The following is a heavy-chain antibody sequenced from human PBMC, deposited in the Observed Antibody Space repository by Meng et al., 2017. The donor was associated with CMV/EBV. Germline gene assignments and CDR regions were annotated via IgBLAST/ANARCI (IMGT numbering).Heavy chain of an antibody. CDR3: AKWGPMVRRLYYFDF. CDR1: GYSFTSYW. CDR2: IYPDDSDT. D-gene: IGHD3-10*01. V-gene: IGHV5-51*01. J-gene: IGHJ4*02. Sequence: GGSLRLSCKGSGYSFTSYWIDWVRQMPGKGLEWMGIIYPDDSDTRYSPSFQGQVTISADKSISTAYLQWSSLKASDTAIYYCAKWGPMVRRLYYFDFWGQGTPVTVSS.